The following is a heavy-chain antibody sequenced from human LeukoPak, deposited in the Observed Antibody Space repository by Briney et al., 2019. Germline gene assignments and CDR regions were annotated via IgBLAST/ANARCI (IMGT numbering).Heavy chain of an antibody. CDR3: ARAGGVDTAMDANFDY. J-gene: IGHJ4*02. D-gene: IGHD5-18*01. Sequence: SESLSLTCTVSGGSISSYYWSWIRQPPGKGLEWIGYIYYNGGTNYNPSLRSRVTISVDTSKNHFSLRLSSVTAADTAMYYCARAGGVDTAMDANFDYWGQGTLVTVSS. CDR2: IYYNGGT. CDR1: GGSISSYY. V-gene: IGHV4-59*01.